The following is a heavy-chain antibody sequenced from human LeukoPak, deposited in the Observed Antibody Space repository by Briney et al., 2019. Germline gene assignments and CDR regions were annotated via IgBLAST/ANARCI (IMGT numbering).Heavy chain of an antibody. Sequence: GGSLTLSCAASGFIFSNNRMRWVRQAPGKGLEGVANVNKGGSDNYYTGPVKGRFTISRDNAKHSLYLQMNSLRAEDTAVYYCANYCDSGPQGDYWGQGTLVTVSS. CDR2: VNKGGSDN. V-gene: IGHV3-7*01. D-gene: IGHD2-21*01. CDR3: ANYCDSGPQGDY. CDR1: GFIFSNNR. J-gene: IGHJ4*02.